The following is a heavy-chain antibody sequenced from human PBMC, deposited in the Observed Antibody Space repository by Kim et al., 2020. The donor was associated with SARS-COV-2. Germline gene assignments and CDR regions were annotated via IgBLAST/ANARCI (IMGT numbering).Heavy chain of an antibody. J-gene: IGHJ6*02. D-gene: IGHD2-2*01. CDR1: GGSISSSSYY. V-gene: IGHV4-39*01. CDR2: IYYSGST. CDR3: ARAIVVVPAAADRIYDYYGMDV. Sequence: SETLSLTCTVSGGSISSSSYYWGWIRQPPGKGLEWIGSIYYSGSTYYNPSLKSRVTISVDTSKNQFSLKLSSVTAADTAVYYCARAIVVVPAAADRIYDYYGMDVWGQGTPVTVSS.